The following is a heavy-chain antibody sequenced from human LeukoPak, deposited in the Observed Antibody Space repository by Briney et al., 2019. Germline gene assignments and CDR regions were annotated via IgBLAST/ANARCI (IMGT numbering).Heavy chain of an antibody. CDR1: GFTFSSYW. V-gene: IGHV3-21*01. CDR2: INSRSNYI. Sequence: GGSLRLSCAASGFTFSSYWMSWVRQAPGKGLEWVSSINSRSNYIYYADSVKGRFTISRDNAKNSLYLQMNSLRAEDTAVYYCARVEQWLDFDYWGQGTLVTVSS. CDR3: ARVEQWLDFDY. J-gene: IGHJ4*02. D-gene: IGHD6-19*01.